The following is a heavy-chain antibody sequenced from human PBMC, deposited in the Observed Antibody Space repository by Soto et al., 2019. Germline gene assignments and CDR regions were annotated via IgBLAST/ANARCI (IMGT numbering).Heavy chain of an antibody. CDR2: ISAYNGNT. CDR1: GYTFTSYV. Sequence: ASVKVSCKASGYTFTSYVISWVRQAPGQGLEWMGWISAYNGNTNYAQKLQGRVTMTTDTSTSTAYMELRSLRSDDTAVYYCAREGAVAGTLNYYYYGMDVWGQGTTVTVSS. J-gene: IGHJ6*02. V-gene: IGHV1-18*04. CDR3: AREGAVAGTLNYYYYGMDV. D-gene: IGHD6-19*01.